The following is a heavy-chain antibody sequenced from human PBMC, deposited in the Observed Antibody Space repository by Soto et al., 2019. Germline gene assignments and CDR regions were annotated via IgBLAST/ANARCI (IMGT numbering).Heavy chain of an antibody. V-gene: IGHV1-8*01. CDR3: ARGNPYNYAGFAV. J-gene: IGHJ6*02. Sequence: QAHLEQSGAELKRPGASVKVSCKASGYTFSDFDINWLRQASGQGPEWMGWMNAKSGDTFFPQRFQGKFNMTWESALGTAYMAVVSLTAADTAIYYCARGNPYNYAGFAVWGQGTTVAVSS. CDR1: GYTFSDFD. CDR2: MNAKSGDT. D-gene: IGHD3-16*01.